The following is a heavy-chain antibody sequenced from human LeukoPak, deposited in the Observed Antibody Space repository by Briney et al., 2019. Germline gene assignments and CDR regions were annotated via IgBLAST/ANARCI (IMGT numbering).Heavy chain of an antibody. D-gene: IGHD5-24*01. CDR3: ARGERGSDY. Sequence: SETLSLTCAVYGGSFSGYYWSWIRQPPGKGLEWIGEINHSGSTNYNPSLKSRVTISVDTSKNQFSLKVTSVTAADTAVYYCARGERGSDYWGQGTLITVSS. CDR2: INHSGST. V-gene: IGHV4-34*01. J-gene: IGHJ4*02. CDR1: GGSFSGYY.